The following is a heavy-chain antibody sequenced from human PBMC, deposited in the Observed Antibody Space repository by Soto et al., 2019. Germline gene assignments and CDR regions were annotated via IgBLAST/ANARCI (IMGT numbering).Heavy chain of an antibody. CDR3: ARDFGVTPPGYFDL. D-gene: IGHD3-3*01. Sequence: ASVKVSCKASGGTFSSYTISWVRQAPGQGLEWMGRIIPILGIANYAQKFQGRVTITADKSTSTAYMELSSLRSEDTAVYYCARDFGVTPPGYFDLWGRGTLVTSPQ. CDR2: IIPILGIA. V-gene: IGHV1-69*04. CDR1: GGTFSSYT. J-gene: IGHJ2*01.